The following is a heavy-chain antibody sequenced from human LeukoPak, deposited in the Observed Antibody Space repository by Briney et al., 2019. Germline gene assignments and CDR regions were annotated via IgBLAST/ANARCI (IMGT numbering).Heavy chain of an antibody. V-gene: IGHV3-30-3*01. CDR3: ARVLGIVVVTVPYDY. D-gene: IGHD2-21*02. Sequence: GSLRLSCAASGFTFSSYAMHWVRQAPGKGLEWVAVISYDGSNKYYADSVKGRFTISRDNSKNTLYLQMYSLRAEDTAVYYCARVLGIVVVTVPYDYWGQGTLVTVSS. CDR2: ISYDGSNK. J-gene: IGHJ4*02. CDR1: GFTFSSYA.